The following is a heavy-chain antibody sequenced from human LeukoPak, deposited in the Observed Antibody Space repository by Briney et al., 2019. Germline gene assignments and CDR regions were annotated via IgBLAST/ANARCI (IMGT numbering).Heavy chain of an antibody. D-gene: IGHD6-19*01. CDR1: GFTFSSYG. CDR3: AKDRIAVAGGEAFDI. Sequence: PGGSLRLSCAASGFTFSSYGMHWVRQAPGKGLGWAAFIRYDGSNKYYADSVKGRFTISRDNSKNTLYLQMNSLRAEDTAVYYCAKDRIAVAGGEAFDIWGQGTMVTVSS. V-gene: IGHV3-30*02. CDR2: IRYDGSNK. J-gene: IGHJ3*02.